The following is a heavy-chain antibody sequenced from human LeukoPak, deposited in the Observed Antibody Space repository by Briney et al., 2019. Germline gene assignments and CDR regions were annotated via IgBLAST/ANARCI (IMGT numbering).Heavy chain of an antibody. CDR1: GFTFDDYA. J-gene: IGHJ4*02. V-gene: IGHV3-9*01. CDR3: AKVYFDAFDY. CDR2: ISWNSGSI. Sequence: PGGSLRLSCAASGFTFDDYAMHWVRQAPGKGLEWVSGISWNSGSIGYADSVKGRFTTSRDNAKNSLYLQMNSLRAEDTALYYCAKVYFDAFDYWGQGTLVTVSS. D-gene: IGHD3-9*01.